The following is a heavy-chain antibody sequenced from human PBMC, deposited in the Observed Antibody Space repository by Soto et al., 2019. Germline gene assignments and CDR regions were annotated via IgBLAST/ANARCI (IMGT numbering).Heavy chain of an antibody. D-gene: IGHD6-19*01. J-gene: IGHJ4*02. CDR3: SKDGYSSGLDY. Sequence: EVQLVESGGGLVEPGGSLRLSCAASGFTFSRHSLNWVRQAPGKGLEWVSSISTTSSYIYYADSVKGRFTISRDNAKNSLYLQTDSLIAEDTAVYYCSKDGYSSGLDYWGQGTIVTVSS. V-gene: IGHV3-21*01. CDR1: GFTFSRHS. CDR2: ISTTSSYI.